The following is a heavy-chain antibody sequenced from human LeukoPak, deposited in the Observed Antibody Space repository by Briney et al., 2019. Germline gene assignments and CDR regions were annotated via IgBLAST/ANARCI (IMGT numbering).Heavy chain of an antibody. V-gene: IGHV4-34*01. CDR3: SMFGVVVHPHDAFDI. CDR1: GASVSAYY. D-gene: IGHD3-3*01. Sequence: PSETLSLTCGVYGASVSAYYWTWIRQSPGKGLEWIADINHAGNTSYNKALKSRVTVSLDTTKNQISLRLSSMTAADTAVYYCSMFGVVVHPHDAFDIWGQGTMVTVSS. CDR2: INHAGNT. J-gene: IGHJ3*02.